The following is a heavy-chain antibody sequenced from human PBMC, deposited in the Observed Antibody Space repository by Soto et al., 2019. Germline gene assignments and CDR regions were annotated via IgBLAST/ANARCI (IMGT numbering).Heavy chain of an antibody. CDR1: GFTFSSYG. CDR2: IWYDGSNK. Sequence: GGSLRLSCAASGFTFSSYGMHWVRQAPGKGLEWVAVIWYDGSNKYYADSVKGRFTISRDNSKNTLYLQMNSLRAEDTAVYYCARDLSYGETTGFDYWGQGTLVTVSS. V-gene: IGHV3-33*01. CDR3: ARDLSYGETTGFDY. J-gene: IGHJ4*02. D-gene: IGHD4-17*01.